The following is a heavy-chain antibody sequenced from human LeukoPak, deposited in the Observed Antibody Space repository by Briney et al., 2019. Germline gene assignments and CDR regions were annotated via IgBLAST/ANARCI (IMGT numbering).Heavy chain of an antibody. D-gene: IGHD3-16*01. V-gene: IGHV3-64D*06. Sequence: GGSLRLSCSASGFTFSSYAMHWVRQAPGKGLEYVSAVSIDGGSTYYADSVTGRFTISRDNSKNTLYLQMSSLRPEDTAVYYCANKLLGWGQGTLLTVAS. CDR2: VSIDGGST. CDR3: ANKLLG. J-gene: IGHJ4*02. CDR1: GFTFSSYA.